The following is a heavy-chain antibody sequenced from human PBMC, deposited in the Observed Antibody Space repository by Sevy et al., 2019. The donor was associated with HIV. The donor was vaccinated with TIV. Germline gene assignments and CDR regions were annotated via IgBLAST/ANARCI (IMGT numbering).Heavy chain of an antibody. CDR1: GFTFSNAW. J-gene: IGHJ4*02. Sequence: GGSLRLSCAASGFTFSNAWMSWVRQAPGKGLEWVGRIKSKTDGGTTDYAAPVKGRVTISRDGSKNTLYLQMNSLKTEDTAVYYCTTDLGYCSGGSCYSNLGVDYWGQGTLVTVSS. CDR2: IKSKTDGGTT. CDR3: TTDLGYCSGGSCYSNLGVDY. V-gene: IGHV3-15*01. D-gene: IGHD2-15*01.